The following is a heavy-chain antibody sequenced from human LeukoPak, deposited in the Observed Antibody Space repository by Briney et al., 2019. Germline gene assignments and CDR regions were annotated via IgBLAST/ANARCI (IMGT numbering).Heavy chain of an antibody. J-gene: IGHJ6*03. D-gene: IGHD4-17*01. CDR2: MYYSGST. CDR1: GVSISSSNSY. Sequence: SETLSLTCTVSGVSISSSNSYWGWIRQPPGKGLEWIGSMYYSGSTNYNPSLKSRVTISVDTSKNQFSLKLNSVTAADTAVYYCARVGTDYGKYYYYYYYMDVWGKGTTVTISS. V-gene: IGHV4-39*07. CDR3: ARVGTDYGKYYYYYYYMDV.